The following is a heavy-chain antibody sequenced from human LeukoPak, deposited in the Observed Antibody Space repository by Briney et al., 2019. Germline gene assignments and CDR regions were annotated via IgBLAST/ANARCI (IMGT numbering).Heavy chain of an antibody. J-gene: IGHJ4*02. CDR2: IYYTGSV. V-gene: IGHV4-4*02. CDR3: ARHLDVWSAYSY. CDR1: GGSIKNDYW. D-gene: IGHD3-3*01. Sequence: PSKTLSLTCTVYGGSIKNDYWWTWVRQSPGKGLEWLGEIYYTGSVNYNLSLGSRVTISRDTSKSQLSLMLKSVTAADTAVYYCARHLDVWSAYSYWGQGLLVTVSS.